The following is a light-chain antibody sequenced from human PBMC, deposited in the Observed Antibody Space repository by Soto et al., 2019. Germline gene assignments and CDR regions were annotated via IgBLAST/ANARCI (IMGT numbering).Light chain of an antibody. V-gene: IGKV1-5*03. CDR2: KAS. Sequence: IQMTQSPSTLSASVGDRVAITCRASQSIGIWLAWYQKKPGKAPRFLIYKASTLQTGVPSSFNGSGSGTEFTVTISSVKPDDFTTYSCQQYNDYPWTFEQGTKVEIK. CDR1: QSIGIW. J-gene: IGKJ1*01. CDR3: QQYNDYPWT.